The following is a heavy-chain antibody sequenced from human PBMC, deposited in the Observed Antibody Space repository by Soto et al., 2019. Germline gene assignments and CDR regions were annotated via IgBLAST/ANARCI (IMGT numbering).Heavy chain of an antibody. CDR1: GGSVSSGSYY. Sequence: ASETLSLTCTVSGGSVSSGSYYWSWIRQPPGKGLEWIGYIYYSGSTNYNPSLKSRVTISVDTSKNQFSLKLSSVTAADTAVYYCARAGYCSGGSCYLGDYYYGMDVWGQGTTVTVSS. D-gene: IGHD2-15*01. J-gene: IGHJ6*02. CDR3: ARAGYCSGGSCYLGDYYYGMDV. CDR2: IYYSGST. V-gene: IGHV4-61*01.